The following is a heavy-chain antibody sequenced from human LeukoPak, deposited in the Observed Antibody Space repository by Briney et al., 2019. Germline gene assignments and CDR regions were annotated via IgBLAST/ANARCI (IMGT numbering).Heavy chain of an antibody. V-gene: IGHV3-30*18. CDR1: GFTFSSYG. J-gene: IGHJ4*02. CDR2: ISYDGSNK. D-gene: IGHD2-2*01. CDR3: AKAPGYCSSTSCPG. Sequence: PGGSLRLSCAASGFTFSSYGMHWVRQAPGKGLEWVAVISYDGSNKYYADSVKGRFTISRDNSKNTLYLQMNSLRAEDTAVYYCAKAPGYCSSTSCPGWGQGTLVTVSS.